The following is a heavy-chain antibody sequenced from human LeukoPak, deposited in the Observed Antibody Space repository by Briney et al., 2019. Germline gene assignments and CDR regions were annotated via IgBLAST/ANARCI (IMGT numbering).Heavy chain of an antibody. Sequence: NPSETLSLTCTVSGGSISSSSYYWGWIRQPPGKGLEWIGSIYYSGSTYYNPSLKSRVTISVDTSKNQFSLKLSSVTAADTAVYYCARDLYYYDKNPLMLFAFDIWGQGTMVTVSS. CDR1: GGSISSSSYY. V-gene: IGHV4-39*07. CDR2: IYYSGST. D-gene: IGHD3-22*01. CDR3: ARDLYYYDKNPLMLFAFDI. J-gene: IGHJ3*02.